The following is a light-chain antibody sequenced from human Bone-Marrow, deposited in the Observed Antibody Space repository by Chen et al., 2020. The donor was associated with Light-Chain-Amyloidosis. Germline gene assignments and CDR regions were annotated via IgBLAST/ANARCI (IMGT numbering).Light chain of an antibody. CDR3: SSHTSSSTWV. CDR2: DVS. CDR1: SSDVSAYNY. V-gene: IGLV2-14*01. J-gene: IGLJ3*02. Sequence: QSALTQPASVSGSPGPSITISCTGTSSDVSAYNYVSWYQQHPGKVPKLMIYDVSNRPSGVSNRFSGSKSGNTASLTISGLQAEDEADYFCSSHTSSSTWVFGGGTKLTVL.